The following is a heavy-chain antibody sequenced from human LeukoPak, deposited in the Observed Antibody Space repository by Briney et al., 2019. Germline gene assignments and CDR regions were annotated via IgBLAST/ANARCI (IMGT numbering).Heavy chain of an antibody. D-gene: IGHD6-19*01. J-gene: IGHJ4*02. Sequence: ASVKVSCKVSGYTLTELSMHWVRQAPGKGLEWMGGFDPEDGETIYAQKFQGRVTMTEDTSTDTAYMELSSLRSEDTAVYYCATDYRPSIEVAGTVNYWGQGTLVTVSS. CDR3: ATDYRPSIEVAGTVNY. CDR1: GYTLTELS. CDR2: FDPEDGET. V-gene: IGHV1-24*01.